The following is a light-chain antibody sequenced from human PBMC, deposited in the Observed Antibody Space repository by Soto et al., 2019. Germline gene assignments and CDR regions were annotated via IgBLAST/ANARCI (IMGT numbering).Light chain of an antibody. Sequence: VLAQSPSTLPLSPGERATLSCRASQSVSSNLAWYQQKPGQAPRLLIYGASTRATGIPASFSGSGSGTEFTLAISSLQSEDFAVYYCQQYNNWPYTFGQGTRLEIK. CDR1: QSVSSN. J-gene: IGKJ2*01. CDR3: QQYNNWPYT. V-gene: IGKV3-15*01. CDR2: GAS.